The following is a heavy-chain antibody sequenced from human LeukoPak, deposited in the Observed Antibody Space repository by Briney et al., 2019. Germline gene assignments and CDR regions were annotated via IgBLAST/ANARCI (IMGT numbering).Heavy chain of an antibody. CDR3: AKVPNYDILTGYYPHYHYYYYMDV. CDR2: ISGSGGST. D-gene: IGHD3-9*01. V-gene: IGHV3-23*01. Sequence: GGSLRLSCAASGFTFSSYAMSWVRQAPGKGLEWVSAISGSGGSTYYADSVKGRFTISRDNSKNTLSLQMNSLRAEDTAVYYCAKVPNYDILTGYYPHYHYYYYMDVWGKGTTVTVSS. CDR1: GFTFSSYA. J-gene: IGHJ6*03.